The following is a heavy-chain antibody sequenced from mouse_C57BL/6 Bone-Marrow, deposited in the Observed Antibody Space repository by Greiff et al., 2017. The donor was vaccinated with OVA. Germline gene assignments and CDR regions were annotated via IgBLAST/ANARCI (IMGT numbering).Heavy chain of an antibody. D-gene: IGHD1-1*01. V-gene: IGHV1-55*01. CDR2: IYPGSGST. CDR1: GYTFTSYW. J-gene: IGHJ2*01. Sequence: QVQLKQPGAELVKPGASVKMSCKASGYTFTSYWITWVKQRPGQGLEWIGDIYPGSGSTNYNEKFKGKATLTADKSSSTAYMQLNSLTSEDSAVYFCARSYYYGSSYYFDYWGQGTTLTVSS. CDR3: ARSYYYGSSYYFDY.